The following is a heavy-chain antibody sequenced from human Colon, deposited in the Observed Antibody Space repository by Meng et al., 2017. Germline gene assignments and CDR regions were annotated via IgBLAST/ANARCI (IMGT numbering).Heavy chain of an antibody. CDR3: ARDDSDLEGYFDL. Sequence: GGSLRLSCAPSGFTVSNNYLSWVAQAPGKGLEWASIIWSSGSTYYADSVKGRFTISRDISNNTVVLKMNSPRPDDTAVYYCARDDSDLEGYFDLWGHGTLVTVSS. J-gene: IGHJ2*01. D-gene: IGHD3-3*01. V-gene: IGHV3-66*03. CDR2: IWSSGST. CDR1: GFTVSNNY.